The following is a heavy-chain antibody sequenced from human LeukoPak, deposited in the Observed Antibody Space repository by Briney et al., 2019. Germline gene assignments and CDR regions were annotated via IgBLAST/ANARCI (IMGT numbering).Heavy chain of an antibody. J-gene: IGHJ4*02. CDR1: GFTFSNYW. CDR3: ARANDFWSGYRDY. CDR2: IKQDGSEK. Sequence: GGSLRLSCAASGFTFSNYWMSWVRQAPGKGLEWVATIKQDGSEKYSVDSVKGRFTISRDSARNSLYLQMNSLRAEDTAVYYCARANDFWSGYRDYWGQGTLVTVSS. V-gene: IGHV3-7*01. D-gene: IGHD3-3*01.